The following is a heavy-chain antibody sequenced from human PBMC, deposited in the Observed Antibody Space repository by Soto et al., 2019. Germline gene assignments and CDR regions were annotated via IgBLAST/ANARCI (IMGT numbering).Heavy chain of an antibody. V-gene: IGHV3-30-3*01. CDR3: ARSRSGAVPDSFGY. J-gene: IGHJ1*01. CDR1: GFMFSRYA. D-gene: IGHD3-3*01. Sequence: QVQLVESGGRVVQPGGSLRLSCAASGFMFSRYAIHWVRQAPGKGLEWVAVISKDGSVEYYADSVRGRFSISRDKSKNAVYLEMNGIRDDDTAVFYCARSRSGAVPDSFGYWGQGTLVTVAS. CDR2: ISKDGSVE.